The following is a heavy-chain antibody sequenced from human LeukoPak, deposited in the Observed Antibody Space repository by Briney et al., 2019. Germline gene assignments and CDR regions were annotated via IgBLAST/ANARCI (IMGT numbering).Heavy chain of an antibody. CDR3: ARRGFEVVVTPGSFDY. D-gene: IGHD3-22*01. J-gene: IGHJ4*02. Sequence: GESLKISCKGSGYSFTNYWIGWVRQMPGQGLEWMGIIYPGDSDTRYSPSFQGQVTISADKSISTAYLQWSSLKASDTAMYYCARRGFEVVVTPGSFDYWGQGTLVTVSS. CDR1: GYSFTNYW. V-gene: IGHV5-51*01. CDR2: IYPGDSDT.